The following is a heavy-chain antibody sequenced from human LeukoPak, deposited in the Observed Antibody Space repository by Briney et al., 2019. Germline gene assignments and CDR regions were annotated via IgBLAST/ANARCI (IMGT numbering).Heavy chain of an antibody. Sequence: SETLSLTCTVSGGSISSYYWSWIRQPAGKGLEWIGRIYTSGSTNYNPSLKSRVTMSVDTSKNQFPLKPRSCTAADTGVYSWGSDGGGGVTTRYYYMDVWGKGTTVTVSS. D-gene: IGHD4-17*01. CDR1: GGSISSYY. V-gene: IGHV4-4*07. CDR2: IYTSGST. J-gene: IGHJ6*03. CDR3: GSDGGGGVTTRYYYMDV.